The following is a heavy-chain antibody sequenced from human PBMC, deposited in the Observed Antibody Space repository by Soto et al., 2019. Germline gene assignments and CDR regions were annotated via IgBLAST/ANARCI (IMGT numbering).Heavy chain of an antibody. Sequence: GGSLRLSCSAYGFAFSIYAMHWFRQAPGKGLEYVSSISTNGGSTDYADSVKGRFTISRDNSKNTVYLQMSSLRVEDTAVYYCVKGEYYYDSSGYYHFDYWGRGTLVTVSS. CDR2: ISTNGGST. V-gene: IGHV3-64D*06. CDR3: VKGEYYYDSSGYYHFDY. CDR1: GFAFSIYA. J-gene: IGHJ4*02. D-gene: IGHD3-22*01.